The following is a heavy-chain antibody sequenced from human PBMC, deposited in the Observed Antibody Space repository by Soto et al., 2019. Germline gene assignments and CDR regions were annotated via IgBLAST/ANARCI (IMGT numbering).Heavy chain of an antibody. CDR3: ASAAVTGTAGLDF. J-gene: IGHJ4*02. CDR2: INPNSGGT. CDR1: GYTFSGFY. Sequence: GASVKVSCKASGYTFSGFYMHWVRQAPGQGLESMGWINPNSGGTKSAEKVQGRVTMTRDTSISTAYMALGRLTSDDTAVYYCASAAVTGTAGLDFWGQGTQVTVSS. V-gene: IGHV1-2*02. D-gene: IGHD6-19*01.